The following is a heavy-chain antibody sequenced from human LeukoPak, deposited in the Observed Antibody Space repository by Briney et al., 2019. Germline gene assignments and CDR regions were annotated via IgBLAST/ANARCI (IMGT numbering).Heavy chain of an antibody. J-gene: IGHJ4*02. CDR3: VRISMGYYDY. CDR1: GFTFSSYG. V-gene: IGHV3-30*03. D-gene: IGHD2/OR15-2a*01. CDR2: ISYDGYYK. Sequence: PGRSLRLSCAASGFTFSSYGMHWVRQTPGKGLEWVAVISYDGYYKYYANSVKGRFTISSDNSKNTLYLQMSSLRAEDTAVYYCVRISMGYYDYWGQGTLVTVSS.